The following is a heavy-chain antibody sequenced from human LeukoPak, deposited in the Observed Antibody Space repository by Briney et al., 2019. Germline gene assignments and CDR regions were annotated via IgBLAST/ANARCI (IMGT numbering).Heavy chain of an antibody. D-gene: IGHD5-18*01. CDR1: GGSISSSSYY. Sequence: RSAETLSLTCTVSGGSISSSSYYWDWIRQPPGKGLEWIGSIYYTGRTYYNPSLKSRVTISIDTSKTQFSLKLSSVTAADTAVYYCARRRGYTYNYLWGQGTLVTASS. CDR2: IYYTGRT. V-gene: IGHV4-39*01. CDR3: ARRRGYTYNYL. J-gene: IGHJ4*02.